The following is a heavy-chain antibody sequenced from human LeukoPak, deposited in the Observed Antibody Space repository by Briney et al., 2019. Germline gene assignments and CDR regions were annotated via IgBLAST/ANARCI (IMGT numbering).Heavy chain of an antibody. CDR2: ISSSGSTI. D-gene: IGHD1-26*01. V-gene: IGHV3-48*03. J-gene: IGHJ4*02. Sequence: PGGSLRLSCAASGFTFSSYEMNWVRQAPGKGLEWVSYISSSGSTIYYADSVKGRFTISRDNAKNSLYLQMNSLRAEDTAVYYCARASIVGASPFDYWGQGTLVTVS. CDR3: ARASIVGASPFDY. CDR1: GFTFSSYE.